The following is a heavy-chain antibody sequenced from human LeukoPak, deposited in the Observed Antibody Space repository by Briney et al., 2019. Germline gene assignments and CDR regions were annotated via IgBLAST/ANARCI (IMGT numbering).Heavy chain of an antibody. D-gene: IGHD6-13*01. Sequence: GASVKVSCKASGYTFNSYAITWVRQAPGQGLEWMGWISTYNGITSYAQKLQGRVTMTTDTSSTTAYMELRSLRSDDTALYYCARDRGLRATAGTRIDFWGQGTLVTVSS. CDR2: ISTYNGIT. V-gene: IGHV1-18*01. CDR1: GYTFNSYA. J-gene: IGHJ4*02. CDR3: ARDRGLRATAGTRIDF.